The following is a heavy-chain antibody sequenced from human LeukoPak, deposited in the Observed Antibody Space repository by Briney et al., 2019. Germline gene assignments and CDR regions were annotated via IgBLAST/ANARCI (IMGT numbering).Heavy chain of an antibody. V-gene: IGHV3-23*01. D-gene: IGHD3-3*01. J-gene: IGHJ4*02. CDR2: ISGTGGTT. Sequence: GSLRLSCAASGFTFSSFAMSWVRQAPGKGLEWVSGISGTGGTTYYADFVKGRFTISRDNSKNTLYLQMNSLRDEDTAVYYCAKDRQFLEHLFDYWGKGSLVAVSP. CDR3: AKDRQFLEHLFDY. CDR1: GFTFSSFA.